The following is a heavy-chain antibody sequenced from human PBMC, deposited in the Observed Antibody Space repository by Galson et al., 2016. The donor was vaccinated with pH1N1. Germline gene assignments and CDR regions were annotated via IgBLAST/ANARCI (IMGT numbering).Heavy chain of an antibody. J-gene: IGHJ3*01. CDR1: GGPFSSYT. CDR2: ITPVLRTA. V-gene: IGHV1-69*08. D-gene: IGHD2-15*01. Sequence: SVKVSCKASGGPFSSYTISWVRQASGQGLEWVGRITPVLRTATYAQKFQGRITITADKSTNTVYMQLSSLRSDDTAVYYCARDGRVTVVVTDDALDVWGQGTVLTVSS. CDR3: ARDGRVTVVVTDDALDV.